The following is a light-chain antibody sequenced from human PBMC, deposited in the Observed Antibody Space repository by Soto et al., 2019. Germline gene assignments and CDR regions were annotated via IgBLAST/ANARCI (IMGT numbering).Light chain of an antibody. Sequence: EIVLTQSPATLSLSPGESATLSCRASQSVGGYLAWYQQKPGQAPRLLIYHASNRATGIPARFSGSGSEADFTLTITSLEPEDFAVYYCQTRTTWPPRATFGGGTKVEIK. CDR3: QTRTTWPPRAT. CDR2: HAS. CDR1: QSVGGY. V-gene: IGKV3-11*01. J-gene: IGKJ4*01.